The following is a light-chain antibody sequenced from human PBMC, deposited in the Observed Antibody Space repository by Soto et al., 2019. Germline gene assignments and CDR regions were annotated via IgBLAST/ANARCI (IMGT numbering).Light chain of an antibody. J-gene: IGKJ1*01. CDR3: QQYNSYPWT. Sequence: DIQMTQSPSTLSASVGDRVTITCRASQSISSWLAWYQQKPGKAPKLLIYTASSLESRVPSRFSGSGSGTEFTLTISSLQPDDFATNYCQQYNSYPWTFGQGTKVEIK. V-gene: IGKV1-5*03. CDR1: QSISSW. CDR2: TAS.